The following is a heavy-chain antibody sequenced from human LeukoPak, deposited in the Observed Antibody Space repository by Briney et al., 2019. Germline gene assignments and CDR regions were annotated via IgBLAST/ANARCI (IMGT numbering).Heavy chain of an antibody. J-gene: IGHJ4*02. CDR1: GGPISSYY. CDR3: ASSDYYDSSGYLPLDY. V-gene: IGHV4-4*07. Sequence: SETLSLTCTVSGGPISSYYWSWIRQPAGKGLEWIGRIYTSGSTNYNPSLKSRVTMSVDTSKNQFSLKLSSVTAADTAVYYCASSDYYDSSGYLPLDYWGQGTLVTVSS. D-gene: IGHD3-22*01. CDR2: IYTSGST.